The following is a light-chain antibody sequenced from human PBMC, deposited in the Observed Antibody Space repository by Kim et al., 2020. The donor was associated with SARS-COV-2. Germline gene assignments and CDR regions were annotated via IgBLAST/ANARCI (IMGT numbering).Light chain of an antibody. Sequence: IPLPPSPSPLSASVGDRVTITCRASQSFSSWLAWYQQKPGKVPKLLIYKTSILESGVPSRFSGSGSGTEFTLTISSLQPDDFATYYCQQYNNFPITFGQGTRLEIK. CDR1: QSFSSW. CDR3: QQYNNFPIT. J-gene: IGKJ5*01. CDR2: KTS. V-gene: IGKV1-5*03.